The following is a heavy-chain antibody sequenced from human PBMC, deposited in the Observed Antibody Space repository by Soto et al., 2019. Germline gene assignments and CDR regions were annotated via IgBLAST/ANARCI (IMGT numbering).Heavy chain of an antibody. V-gene: IGHV3-30*04. CDR1: GFTFSSYA. J-gene: IGHJ4*02. CDR2: ISYDGSNK. Sequence: GSLRLSCAASGFTFSSYAMHWVRQAPGKGLEWVAVISYDGSNKYYADSVKGRFTISRDNSKNTLYLQMNSLRAEDTAVYYCARETNCSGGSCYFDYWGQGTLVTVSS. CDR3: ARETNCSGGSCYFDY. D-gene: IGHD2-15*01.